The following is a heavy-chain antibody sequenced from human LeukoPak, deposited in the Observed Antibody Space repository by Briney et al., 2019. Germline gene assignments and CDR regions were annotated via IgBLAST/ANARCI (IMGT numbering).Heavy chain of an antibody. V-gene: IGHV3-23*01. Sequence: GGSLRLSCAASGFTFSSYAMSWVRQAPGKGLKWVSAISGSGGSTYYADSVKGRFTISRDNSKNTLYLQMNSLRAEDTAVYYCAKDNAVAGTYYFDYWGQGTLVTVSS. J-gene: IGHJ4*02. CDR1: GFTFSSYA. D-gene: IGHD6-19*01. CDR2: ISGSGGST. CDR3: AKDNAVAGTYYFDY.